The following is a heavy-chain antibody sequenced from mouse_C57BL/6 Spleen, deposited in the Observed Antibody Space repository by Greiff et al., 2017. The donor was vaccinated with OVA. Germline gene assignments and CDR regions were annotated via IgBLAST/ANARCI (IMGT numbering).Heavy chain of an antibody. V-gene: IGHV2-6*03. CDR3: ARDGFNYGDLDY. CDR2: IWSDGST. CDR1: GFSLTSYG. D-gene: IGHD1-2*01. Sequence: VKLQESGPGLVAPSQSLSITCTVSGFSLTSYGVHWVRQPPGKGLEWLVVIWSDGSTTYNSALKSILSISKDNSKSQVFLKMNSLQTDDTDRYYCARDGFNYGDLDYWGQGTTLTVSS. J-gene: IGHJ2*01.